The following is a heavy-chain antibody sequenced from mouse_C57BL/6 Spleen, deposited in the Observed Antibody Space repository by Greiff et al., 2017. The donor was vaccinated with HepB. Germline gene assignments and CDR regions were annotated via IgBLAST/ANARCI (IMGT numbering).Heavy chain of an antibody. J-gene: IGHJ3*01. Sequence: VQLQQSGAELVRPGTSVKVSCKASGYAFTNYLIEWVKQRPGQGLEWIGVINPGSGGTNYNEKFKGKATLTADKSSSTAYMQLSSLTSEDSAVYFCARSGTIGFAYWGQGTLVTVSA. D-gene: IGHD3-2*02. CDR1: GYAFTNYL. CDR3: ARSGTIGFAY. CDR2: INPGSGGT. V-gene: IGHV1-54*01.